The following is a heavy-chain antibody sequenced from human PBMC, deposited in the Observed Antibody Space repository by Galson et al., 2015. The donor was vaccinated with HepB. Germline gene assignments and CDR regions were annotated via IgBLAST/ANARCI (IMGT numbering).Heavy chain of an antibody. V-gene: IGHV3-48*03. Sequence: SLRLSCAASGFTFSSYEMNWVRQAPGKGLEWVSYISSSGSPIYYADSVKGRFTISRDNAKNSLYLQMNSLRAEDTAVYYCARRSGSYRNWYFDLWGRGTLVTVSS. CDR2: ISSSGSPI. CDR3: ARRSGSYRNWYFDL. J-gene: IGHJ2*01. D-gene: IGHD1-26*01. CDR1: GFTFSSYE.